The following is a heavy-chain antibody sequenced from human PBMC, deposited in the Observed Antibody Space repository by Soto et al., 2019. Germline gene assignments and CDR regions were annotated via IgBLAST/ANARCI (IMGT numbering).Heavy chain of an antibody. CDR3: ARGRYCLTGRCFPNWFDS. D-gene: IGHD2-15*01. J-gene: IGHJ5*01. V-gene: IGHV4-30-4*01. Sequence: SKTLSLTCSVSGDSISTVDYFWAWIRQPPGQALEYIGYIYKSATTYYNPSFESRVAISLDTSKSQFSLNVTSVTAADTAVYFCARGRYCLTGRCFPNWFDSWGQGALVTVSS. CDR1: GDSISTVDYF. CDR2: IYKSATT.